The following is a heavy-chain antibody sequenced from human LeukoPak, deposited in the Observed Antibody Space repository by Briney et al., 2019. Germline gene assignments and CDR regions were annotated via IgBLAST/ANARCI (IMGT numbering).Heavy chain of an antibody. Sequence: PSETLSLTCSVHGGSVNDYSWTWIRQAPGKGLEWIGEINHSGSTTYNPSLKSRFTMSVDAYKNPFSLRLSSVTAADTAVYYCARLGLYTSSWYRFYYFDYWGQGTLVTVSS. CDR2: INHSGST. V-gene: IGHV4-34*01. D-gene: IGHD6-13*01. CDR3: ARLGLYTSSWYRFYYFDY. J-gene: IGHJ4*02. CDR1: GGSVNDYS.